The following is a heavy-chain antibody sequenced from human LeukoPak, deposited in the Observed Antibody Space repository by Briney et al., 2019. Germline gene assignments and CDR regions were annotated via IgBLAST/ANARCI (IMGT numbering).Heavy chain of an antibody. CDR1: GGSISSYY. V-gene: IGHV4-59*01. Sequence: SETLSLTCTVSGGSISSYYWSWIRQPPGKGLEWIGYIYYGGSTNYNPSLKSRVTISVDTSKNQFSLKLSSVTAADTAVYYCARGSPHRLDIVVVPAADAFDIWGQGTMVTVSS. CDR3: ARGSPHRLDIVVVPAADAFDI. D-gene: IGHD2-2*01. J-gene: IGHJ3*02. CDR2: IYYGGST.